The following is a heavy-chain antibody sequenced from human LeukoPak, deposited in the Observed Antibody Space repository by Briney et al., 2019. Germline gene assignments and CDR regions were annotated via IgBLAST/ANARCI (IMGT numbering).Heavy chain of an antibody. J-gene: IGHJ3*02. V-gene: IGHV4-4*09. CDR3: AKILGSGVWYGFDI. CDR1: GGSISSYY. D-gene: IGHD2-21*01. CDR2: IYTGGST. Sequence: SETLSLTCTVSGGSISSYYWSWIRQPPGKGLEWIGYIYTGGSTNYNPSLKSRVTISVDTSKNQFSLKLSSVTAADTAVYYCAKILGSGVWYGFDIWGQGTMVTVSS.